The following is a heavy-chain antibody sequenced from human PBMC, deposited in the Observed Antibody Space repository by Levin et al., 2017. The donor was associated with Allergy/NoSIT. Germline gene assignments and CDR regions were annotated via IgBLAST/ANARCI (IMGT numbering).Heavy chain of an antibody. CDR3: ARAGWDYSYGLDV. J-gene: IGHJ6*02. V-gene: IGHV4-39*02. Sequence: NPSETLSLTCTVSGVSFSTGGYHYDWVRQAPGQGLEWIGTIFYSGDINYNPSLKSRVTILLHTSNNQFSLRLTSVTVADTAVYFCARAGWDYSYGLDVWGQGTTVTVSS. CDR1: GVSFSTGGYH. CDR2: IFYSGDI. D-gene: IGHD6-19*01.